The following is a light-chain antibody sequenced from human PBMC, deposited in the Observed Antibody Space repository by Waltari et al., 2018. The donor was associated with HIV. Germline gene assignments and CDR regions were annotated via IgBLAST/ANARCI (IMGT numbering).Light chain of an antibody. CDR2: VAS. CDR1: QSVTSNS. CDR3: QQYGSSPYT. Sequence: IVLTQSPGTLSLSPGERATLSCRASQSVTSNSLAWYQQKRGQAPSLLIYVASNRASGIPDRFTGSGSGTDFTLTISSLEPEDFAVYYCQQYGSSPYTFGRGTKLEIK. V-gene: IGKV3-20*01. J-gene: IGKJ2*01.